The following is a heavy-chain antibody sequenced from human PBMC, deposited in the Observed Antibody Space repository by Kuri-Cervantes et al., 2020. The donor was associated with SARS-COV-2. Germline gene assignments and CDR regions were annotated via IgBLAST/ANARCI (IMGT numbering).Heavy chain of an antibody. CDR2: IYYSATT. CDR3: ARGGYYDTSGYYPYYFDY. J-gene: IGHJ4*02. D-gene: IGHD3-22*01. Sequence: SETLSLTFTVSGVSISSYYWNWIRQSPGKGLEWIGYIYYSATTNYNPSLKSRVTISLDTSKNQFSLKLSSVTAADTAVFYCARGGYYDTSGYYPYYFDYWGQGTLVTVSS. V-gene: IGHV4-59*01. CDR1: GVSISSYY.